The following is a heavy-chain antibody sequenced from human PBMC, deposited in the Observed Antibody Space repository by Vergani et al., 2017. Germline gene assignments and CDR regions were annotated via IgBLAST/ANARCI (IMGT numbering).Heavy chain of an antibody. V-gene: IGHV4-30-4*08. CDR2: IYYSGST. CDR1: GGSISSGDYY. Sequence: QVQLQESGPGLVKPSQTLSLTCTVSGGSISSGDYYWSWIRQPPGKGLEWIGYIYYSGSTYYNPSLKSRVTISVDTSKNQFSLKLSSVTPADTAVYYCARVAVVVAGTVDYWGQGTLVTVSS. CDR3: ARVAVVVAGTVDY. D-gene: IGHD6-19*01. J-gene: IGHJ4*02.